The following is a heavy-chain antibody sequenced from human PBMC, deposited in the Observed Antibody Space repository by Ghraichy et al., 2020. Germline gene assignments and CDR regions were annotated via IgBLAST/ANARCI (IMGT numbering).Heavy chain of an antibody. CDR2: ISYVGTT. CDR1: GDSISSSSYY. D-gene: IGHD2-8*01. V-gene: IGHV4-39*01. Sequence: SETLSLNCAVSGDSISSSSYYWGWIRQPLGKGLQWIGSISYVGTTYYNPSLESRVTISVDSSNTHFSLKLSSVTAADTSIYYCARHPGVYDMYFDSWGQGTLVTVSS. CDR3: ARHPGVYDMYFDS. J-gene: IGHJ4*02.